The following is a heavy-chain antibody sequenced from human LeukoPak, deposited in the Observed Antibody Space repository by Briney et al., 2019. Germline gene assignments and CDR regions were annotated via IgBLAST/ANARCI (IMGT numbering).Heavy chain of an antibody. CDR1: GGSISGSSYY. J-gene: IGHJ3*02. CDR2: IYYSGST. D-gene: IGHD3-10*01. V-gene: IGHV4-61*05. Sequence: SETLSLTCTVSGGSISGSSYYWGWIRQPPGKGLEWIGYIYYSGSTNYNPSLKSRVTISVDTSKNQFSLKLSSVTAADTAVYYCASQPNTYYYGSGSILGDAFDIWGQGTMVTVSS. CDR3: ASQPNTYYYGSGSILGDAFDI.